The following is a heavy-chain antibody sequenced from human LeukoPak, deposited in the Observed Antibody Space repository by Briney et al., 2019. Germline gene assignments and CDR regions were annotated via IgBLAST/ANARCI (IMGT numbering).Heavy chain of an antibody. D-gene: IGHD3-9*01. Sequence: ASVKVSCKASGYTFTSYDINWVRQATGQGLEGMGWMNPNSGNTGYAQKFQGRVTMTRNTSISTAYMELSSLRSEDTAVYYCARFDFDNYYDCYHMDVWGKGTTVTVSS. CDR3: ARFDFDNYYDCYHMDV. J-gene: IGHJ6*03. CDR1: GYTFTSYD. CDR2: MNPNSGNT. V-gene: IGHV1-8*01.